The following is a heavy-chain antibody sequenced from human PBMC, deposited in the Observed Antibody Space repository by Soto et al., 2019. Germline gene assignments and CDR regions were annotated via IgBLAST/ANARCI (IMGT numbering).Heavy chain of an antibody. CDR2: IDTSGST. CDR3: ARGGQDFWSGPFDY. D-gene: IGHD3-3*01. CDR1: GGSISNYY. Sequence: NPSETLSLTCTVSGGSISNYYCNWIRQPAGKGLEWIGCIDTSGSTNYNPSLKSRVTMSVDTSKQEFSLKLSSVTAADTALYYCARGGQDFWSGPFDYWGRGALVTVSS. J-gene: IGHJ4*02. V-gene: IGHV4-4*07.